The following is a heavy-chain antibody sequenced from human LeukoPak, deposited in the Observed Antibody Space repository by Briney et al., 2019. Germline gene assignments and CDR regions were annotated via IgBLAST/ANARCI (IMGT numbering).Heavy chain of an antibody. CDR3: ARGGNWYYFDY. V-gene: IGHV4-59*01. J-gene: IGHJ4*02. Sequence: SETLSLTCTVSGGSISSYYWSWIRQPPGKGLEWIGYIYYSGRPNYNPSLKSRVTISVDTSKKQFSLKLSSVTAADTAVYYCARGGNWYYFDYWGQGTLVTVSS. CDR1: GGSISSYY. CDR2: IYYSGRP. D-gene: IGHD1-1*01.